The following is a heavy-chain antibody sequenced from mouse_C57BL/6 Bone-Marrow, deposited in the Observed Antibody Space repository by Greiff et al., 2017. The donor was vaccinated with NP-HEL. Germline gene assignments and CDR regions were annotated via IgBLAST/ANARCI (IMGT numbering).Heavy chain of an antibody. V-gene: IGHV5-15*01. CDR3: ARHERLRRGFAY. D-gene: IGHD2-2*01. CDR1: GFTFSDYG. CDR2: ISNLAYSI. J-gene: IGHJ3*01. Sequence: EVKLVESGGGLVQPGGSLKLSCAASGFTFSDYGMAWVRQAPRKGPEWVAFISNLAYSIYYADNVTGRFTISRENAKNTLYLEMSSLRSEDTAMYYCARHERLRRGFAYWGQGTLVTVSA.